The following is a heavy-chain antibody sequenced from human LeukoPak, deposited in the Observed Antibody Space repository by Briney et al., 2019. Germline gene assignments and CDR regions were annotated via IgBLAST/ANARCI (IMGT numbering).Heavy chain of an antibody. CDR2: IIPIFGTA. Sequence: SVKVSCKASGGTFSSYAISWVRQAPGQGLEWMGGIIPIFGTANYAQKFQGGVTITADESTSTAYMELSSLRSEDTAVYYCARGGGYCSSTSCYQPGVLGWYFDLWGRGTLVTVSS. J-gene: IGHJ2*01. CDR1: GGTFSSYA. CDR3: ARGGGYCSSTSCYQPGVLGWYFDL. D-gene: IGHD2-2*01. V-gene: IGHV1-69*13.